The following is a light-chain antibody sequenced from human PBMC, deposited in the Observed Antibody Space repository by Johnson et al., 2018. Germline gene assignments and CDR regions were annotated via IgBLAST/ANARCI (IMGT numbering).Light chain of an antibody. CDR3: GTWDSSLRAGNG. Sequence: QSVLTQPPSVSAAPGQKVTISCSGSSSNIGNNYVSWYQQLPGTAPKLLIYDNNKRPSGIPARFSGSKSGTSATLGITGLQTGDEADDYCGTWDSSLRAGNGFETGTKVTVL. CDR2: DNN. CDR1: SSNIGNNY. V-gene: IGLV1-51*02. J-gene: IGLJ1*01.